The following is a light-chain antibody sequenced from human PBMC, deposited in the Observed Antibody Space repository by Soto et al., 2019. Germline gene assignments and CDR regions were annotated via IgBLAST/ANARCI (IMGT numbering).Light chain of an antibody. Sequence: EIVLTQSPATLSLSPGERATLSCRASQSVSSFLAWYQHKPGQPPRLLIYDASNRATGIPGRFSGSGSGTDLTLTISSLEPEDFAVYYCQQGGHWPPTFGPGTKVDIK. CDR1: QSVSSF. CDR3: QQGGHWPPT. CDR2: DAS. V-gene: IGKV3-11*01. J-gene: IGKJ3*01.